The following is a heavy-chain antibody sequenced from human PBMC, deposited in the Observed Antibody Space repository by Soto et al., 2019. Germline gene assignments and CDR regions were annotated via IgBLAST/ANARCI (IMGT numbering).Heavy chain of an antibody. V-gene: IGHV1-2*02. Sequence: ASVKVSCKASGYTFTGYYMHWVRQAPGQGLEWMGWINPNSGGTNYAQEFRGRVTLTRDTSISTAYMELSRLRSGDTALYYCARDCGVAFDIWGQGTMVTVSS. CDR2: INPNSGGT. CDR3: ARDCGVAFDI. CDR1: GYTFTGYY. J-gene: IGHJ3*02. D-gene: IGHD2-8*01.